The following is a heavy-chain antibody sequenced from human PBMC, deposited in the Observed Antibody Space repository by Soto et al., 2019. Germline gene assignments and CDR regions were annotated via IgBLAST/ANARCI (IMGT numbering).Heavy chain of an antibody. Sequence: EVQLVESGGGLVQPGGSLRLSCAASGFTFSSYAMHWVRQAPGKGLEYVSAISSNGGSTYYANSVKGRFTISRDNSKNTLYLQMGSLRAEDMAVYYCARGSSGWYVKAFDIWGQGTMVTVSS. CDR1: GFTFSSYA. CDR3: ARGSSGWYVKAFDI. V-gene: IGHV3-64*01. CDR2: ISSNGGST. J-gene: IGHJ3*02. D-gene: IGHD6-19*01.